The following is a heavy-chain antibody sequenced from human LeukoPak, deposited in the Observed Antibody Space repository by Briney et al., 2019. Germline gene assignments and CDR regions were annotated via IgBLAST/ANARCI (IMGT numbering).Heavy chain of an antibody. CDR2: IKQDGRQK. Sequence: GGSLRLSCAASGFTFSDYWISWVRQAPGKGLEWVANIKQDGRQKSYVNSVKGRFTISRDNAEMSVYLQMNSLRAEDTAVYFCAREDGGGFGSWGRGTLVSVSS. CDR1: GFTFSDYW. CDR3: AREDGGGFGS. J-gene: IGHJ5*01. V-gene: IGHV3-7*01. D-gene: IGHD3-10*01.